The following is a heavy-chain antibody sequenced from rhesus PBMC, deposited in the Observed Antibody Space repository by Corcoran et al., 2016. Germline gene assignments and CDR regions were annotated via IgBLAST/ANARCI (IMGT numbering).Heavy chain of an antibody. CDR3: ARGRAGVISSVDY. D-gene: IGHD3-34*01. CDR1: VGSIRSSS. Sequence: QLQLQESGPGLVQPSETLSVTCAVSVGSIRSSSWSWIRQAPVKGLEGIGYIYGSGSSTNYNPPLKSRVTLSVDTSKNQLSLKLSSVTAADTAVYYCARGRAGVISSVDYWGQGVLVTVSS. CDR2: IYGSGSST. J-gene: IGHJ4*01. V-gene: IGHV4-169*01.